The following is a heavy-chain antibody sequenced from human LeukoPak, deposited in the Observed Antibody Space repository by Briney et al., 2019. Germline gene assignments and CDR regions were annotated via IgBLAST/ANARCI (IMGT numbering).Heavy chain of an antibody. Sequence: GGSLRLSCAASGFSFSTHAMGWVRQAPGKGLEGVSAISGSGGSTYYADSVKGRFTISRDNSKNTLYLQMNSLRAEDTAVYYCAKGREWELLNPYDYWGQGTLVTVSS. D-gene: IGHD1-26*01. CDR2: ISGSGGST. CDR3: AKGREWELLNPYDY. CDR1: GFSFSTHA. V-gene: IGHV3-23*01. J-gene: IGHJ4*02.